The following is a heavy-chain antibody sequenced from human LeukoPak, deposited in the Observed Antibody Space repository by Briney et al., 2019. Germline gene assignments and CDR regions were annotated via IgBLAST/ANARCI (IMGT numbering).Heavy chain of an antibody. J-gene: IGHJ3*02. CDR2: IYYTGST. CDR1: GGSISSSNYY. CDR3: ASQFYYGSGSYYGDAFDI. Sequence: SETLSLTCTVSGGSISSSNYYWGWIRQPPGKGLEWIGSIYYTGSTYYSPSLKSRVTISVDTSENQFSLKLSSVTAADTAVYYCASQFYYGSGSYYGDAFDIWGQGTMVTVSS. D-gene: IGHD3-10*01. V-gene: IGHV4-39*01.